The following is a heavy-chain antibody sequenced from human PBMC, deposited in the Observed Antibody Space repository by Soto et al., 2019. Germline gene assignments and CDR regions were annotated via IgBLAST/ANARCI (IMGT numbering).Heavy chain of an antibody. V-gene: IGHV4-30-2*01. J-gene: IGHJ3*02. CDR1: GGSISSGGYS. CDR3: ATTTYYDILTGYPHDAFDI. CDR2: IYHSGSA. Sequence: PSETLSLTCAVSGGSISSGGYSWSWIRQPPGKGLEWIGYIYHSGSAYYNPSLKSQVTISVDRSKNQFSLKLSSVTAADTAVYYCATTTYYDILTGYPHDAFDIWGQGTMVTVSS. D-gene: IGHD3-9*01.